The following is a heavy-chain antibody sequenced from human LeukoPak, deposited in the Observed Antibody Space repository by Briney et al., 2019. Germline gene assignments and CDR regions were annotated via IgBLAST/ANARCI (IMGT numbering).Heavy chain of an antibody. CDR3: ARREGGYSYIY. Sequence: ASVKVSCKASGYIFIHHYIHWVRQAPGQGLEWMGWINPNNGVTSYAQKFQGRVTMTRDTSISTAYMELSRLRSDDTAVYYCARREGGYSYIYWGQGTLVTVSS. CDR1: GYIFIHHY. D-gene: IGHD5-18*01. CDR2: INPNNGVT. J-gene: IGHJ4*02. V-gene: IGHV1-2*02.